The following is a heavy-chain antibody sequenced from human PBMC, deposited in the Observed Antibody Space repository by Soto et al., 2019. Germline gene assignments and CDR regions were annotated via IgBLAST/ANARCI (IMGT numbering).Heavy chain of an antibody. CDR1: GGSISSGGYY. V-gene: IGHV4-31*03. D-gene: IGHD3-10*01. J-gene: IGHJ6*03. Sequence: QVQLQESGPGLVKPSQTLSLTCTVSGGSISSGGYYWSWIRQHPGKGLAWIGYIYYSGSTYYNPSLKSRVTISVDTSKNQFSLKLSSVTAADTAVYYCARGIFGELLGVYYYYMDVWGKGTTVTVSS. CDR3: ARGIFGELLGVYYYYMDV. CDR2: IYYSGST.